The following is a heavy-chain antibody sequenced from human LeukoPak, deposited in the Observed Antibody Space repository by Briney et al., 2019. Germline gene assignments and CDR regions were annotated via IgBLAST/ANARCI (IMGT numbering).Heavy chain of an antibody. CDR1: GFTFSSYA. CDR3: AKFKFGGLPAVAGYYFDY. CDR2: ISGSGGST. V-gene: IGHV3-23*01. Sequence: QSGGSLRLSCAASGFTFSSYAMSWVRQAPGKGLEWVSAISGSGGSTYYADSVKGRFTTSRDNSKNTLYLQMNSLRAEDTAVYYCAKFKFGGLPAVAGYYFDYWGQGTLVTVSS. D-gene: IGHD6-19*01. J-gene: IGHJ4*02.